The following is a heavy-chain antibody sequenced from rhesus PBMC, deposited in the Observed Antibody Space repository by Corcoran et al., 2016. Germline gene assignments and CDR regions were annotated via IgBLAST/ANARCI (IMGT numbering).Heavy chain of an antibody. CDR3: TREGWNYPFDY. D-gene: IGHD1-1*01. J-gene: IGHJ4*01. V-gene: IGHV1S9*01. Sequence: QVQLVQSGAEVKKPGASVKLSCKASGYTFTSNYKKWVRQAPGQVLEWKGWIHPSNGNTSYAQKFQGRVTMTRDTSTSTAYMELSSLRSEDTAVYYCTREGWNYPFDYWGQGVLVTVSS. CDR2: IHPSNGNT. CDR1: GYTFTSNY.